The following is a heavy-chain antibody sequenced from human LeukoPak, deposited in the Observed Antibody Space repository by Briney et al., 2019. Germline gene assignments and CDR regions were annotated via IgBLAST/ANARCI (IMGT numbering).Heavy chain of an antibody. J-gene: IGHJ6*02. CDR3: AVSMRGVPGYYYGMDV. Sequence: SVTVSCTASGGTFSSYAISWVRQAPGQGLEWMGGIIPIFGTANYAQKFQGRVTITADESTSTAYMELSSLRSEDTAVYYCAVSMRGVPGYYYGMDVWGRGTTVTVSS. CDR1: GGTFSSYA. CDR2: IIPIFGTA. V-gene: IGHV1-69*13. D-gene: IGHD3-10*01.